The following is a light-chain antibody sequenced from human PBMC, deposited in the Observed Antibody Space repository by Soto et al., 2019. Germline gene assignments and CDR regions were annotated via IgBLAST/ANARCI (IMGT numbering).Light chain of an antibody. Sequence: EIVLTQSPATLSLSPLERATLSFRASQSASSYLAWYQQKPGQAPRLLINGASTRATGVPARFSGWGSGTEFTLTISSLQSEDFAVYYCQQYNNWPINFGQGTRLEIK. V-gene: IGKV3-15*01. CDR3: QQYNNWPIN. CDR1: QSASSY. J-gene: IGKJ5*01. CDR2: GAS.